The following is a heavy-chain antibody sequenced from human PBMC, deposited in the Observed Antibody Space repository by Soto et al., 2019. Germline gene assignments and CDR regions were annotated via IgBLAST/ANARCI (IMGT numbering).Heavy chain of an antibody. D-gene: IGHD5-12*01. Sequence: GGSLRLSCAASGFTSSKAWMNWVRQAPGKGLEWVGRIKSRTDGGTTHYTAPVKGRFTISRDDSENTLYLQMNSLKTEDTAVYYCTTDSRWLQFPFYHYGMDVWGQGTTVTVSS. J-gene: IGHJ6*02. CDR2: IKSRTDGGTT. V-gene: IGHV3-15*07. CDR1: GFTSSKAW. CDR3: TTDSRWLQFPFYHYGMDV.